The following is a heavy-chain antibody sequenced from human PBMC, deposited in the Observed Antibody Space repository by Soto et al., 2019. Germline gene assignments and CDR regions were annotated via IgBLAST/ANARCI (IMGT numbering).Heavy chain of an antibody. D-gene: IGHD2-21*02. CDR3: ARGNCGGDCYSPHRWFDP. J-gene: IGHJ5*02. CDR2: IYYSGST. CDR1: GGSISSSGYY. Sequence: SETLSLTCTVSGGSISSSGYYWSWIRQHPGKGLEWIGYIYYSGSTYYNPSLKSRVTISVDTSKNQFSLKLSSVTAADTAVYYCARGNCGGDCYSPHRWFDPWGQGTLVTVSS. V-gene: IGHV4-31*03.